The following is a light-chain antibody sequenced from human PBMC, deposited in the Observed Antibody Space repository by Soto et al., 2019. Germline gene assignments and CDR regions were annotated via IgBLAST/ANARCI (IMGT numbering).Light chain of an antibody. CDR3: SSYSRSIFYV. J-gene: IGLJ1*01. V-gene: IGLV2-14*01. Sequence: QSALTQPASVSGSPGQSITISCTGTSSDVGGYIYVSWYQQHPGKAPKLMIYEVSNRPSGVSNRFSGSKSGNTASLTISGLQAEDEADYYCSSYSRSIFYVFGTGTKLTVL. CDR2: EVS. CDR1: SSDVGGYIY.